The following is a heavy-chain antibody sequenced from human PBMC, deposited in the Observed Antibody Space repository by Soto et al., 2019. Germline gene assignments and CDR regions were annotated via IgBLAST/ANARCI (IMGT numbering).Heavy chain of an antibody. CDR1: GGSIRDSNYY. CDR3: ARDSGRFGIAGAGVDS. J-gene: IGHJ5*01. D-gene: IGHD6-19*01. Sequence: QLKLQESGPGLVRPSETLSLTCTVSGGSIRDSNYYWGWIRQSPGKGLEWIGSVYYSGTTYYKPSLQSQVTISVDKSKNHFFRSRRSVTANDTAVYFCARDSGRFGIAGAGVDSWGQGTRVTVS. CDR2: VYYSGTT. V-gene: IGHV4-39*02.